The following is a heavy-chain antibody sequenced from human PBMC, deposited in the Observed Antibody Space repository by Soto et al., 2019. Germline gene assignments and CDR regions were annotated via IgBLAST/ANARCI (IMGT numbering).Heavy chain of an antibody. CDR2: IDPSGSNT. V-gene: IGHV1-46*01. J-gene: IGHJ3*02. D-gene: IGHD1-26*01. CDR3: ASATGGSYNGFAI. CDR1: VFTFTRYA. Sequence: XSVKVSCKASVFTFTRYAMHWVRQARGQGLQWIGMIDPSGSNTNYAQKFQGRVTMTRDIATSTVYMELSSLRSDDTAVYYCASATGGSYNGFAIWVDETMVTVS.